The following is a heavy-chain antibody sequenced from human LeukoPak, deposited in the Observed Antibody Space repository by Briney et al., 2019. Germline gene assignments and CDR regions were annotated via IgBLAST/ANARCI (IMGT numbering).Heavy chain of an antibody. CDR3: ARVRPPLLWFGDSQKNWFDP. Sequence: ASVTVSCKASGYTFTSYDINWVRQATGQGLEWMGWMNPNSGNTGYAQKFQGSVTMTRNTSISTAYMELSSLRSEDTAVYYCARVRPPLLWFGDSQKNWFDPWGQGTLVTVSS. D-gene: IGHD3-10*01. CDR2: MNPNSGNT. V-gene: IGHV1-8*01. CDR1: GYTFTSYD. J-gene: IGHJ5*02.